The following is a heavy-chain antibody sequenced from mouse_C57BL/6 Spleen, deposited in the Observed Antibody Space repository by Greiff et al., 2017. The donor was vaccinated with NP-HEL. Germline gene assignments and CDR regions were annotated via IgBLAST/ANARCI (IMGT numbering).Heavy chain of an antibody. CDR3: ARHEEADLYGSIYWYFDV. J-gene: IGHJ1*03. CDR1: GYTFTEYT. D-gene: IGHD1-1*01. V-gene: IGHV1-62-2*01. Sequence: QVQLQQSGAELVKPGASVKLSCKASGYTFTEYTIHWVKQRSGQGLEWIGWFYPGSGSIKYNEKFKDKATLTADKSSSTVYMELSRLTSEDSAVYFCARHEEADLYGSIYWYFDVWGTGTTVTVSS. CDR2: FYPGSGSI.